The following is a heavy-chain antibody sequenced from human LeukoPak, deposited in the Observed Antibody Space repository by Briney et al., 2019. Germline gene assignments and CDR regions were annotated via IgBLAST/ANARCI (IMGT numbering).Heavy chain of an antibody. J-gene: IGHJ5*02. CDR3: ARDIAYCGGGCYPGSRAGP. CDR2: ISSSSSYI. D-gene: IGHD2-21*02. V-gene: IGHV3-21*01. Sequence: PGQSLRLSWAASGFTFSTDSMYWVRQAAGKGLERVSSISSSSSYIYYADSVKGRFTISRDNAKNSLYLQMNSLRAEDTAVYYCARDIAYCGGGCYPGSRAGPWGQGTLVTVSS. CDR1: GFTFSTDS.